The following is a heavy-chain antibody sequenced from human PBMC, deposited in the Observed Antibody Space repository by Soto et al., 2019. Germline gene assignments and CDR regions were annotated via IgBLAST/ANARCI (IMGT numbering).Heavy chain of an antibody. CDR2: VYSSGTT. J-gene: IGHJ4*02. V-gene: IGHV4-4*07. CDR1: GGSINSYW. Sequence: SETLSLTCSVSGGSINSYWWSWIRQPAGKGLEWIGRVYSSGTTDYNPSLNSRATLSVETSKNQFSLKLSSVTAADTAVYCCARDIGSYAYGEGYWGQGIQVTVSS. CDR3: ARDIGSYAYGEGY. D-gene: IGHD3-10*01.